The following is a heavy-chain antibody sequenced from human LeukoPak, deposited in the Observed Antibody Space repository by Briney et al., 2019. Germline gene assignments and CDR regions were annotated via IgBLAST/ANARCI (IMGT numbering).Heavy chain of an antibody. D-gene: IGHD1-26*01. V-gene: IGHV4-59*08. J-gene: IGHJ4*02. CDR3: ARRESYSFDY. Sequence: SETLSLTCTVSGGSISSYYWSWIRQPPGKGLEWIGYIYYSGSTNYNPSLKSRVTISVDTSKNQFSLRLSSVTAADTAVYYCARRESYSFDYWGQGTLVTVSS. CDR1: GGSISSYY. CDR2: IYYSGST.